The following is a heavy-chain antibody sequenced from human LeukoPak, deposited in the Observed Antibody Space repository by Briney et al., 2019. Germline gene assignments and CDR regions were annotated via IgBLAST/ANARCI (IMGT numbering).Heavy chain of an antibody. CDR1: GFTFDDYA. J-gene: IGHJ4*02. D-gene: IGHD6-25*01. CDR3: AKDIGDSSGWTFDY. Sequence: GGSLRLSCAASGFTFDDYAMHWVRQAPGKGLEWVSGIRWNSGNIDYADSVKGRFTISRDNAKSSLYLQMNSLRAEDTALYYCAKDIGDSSGWTFDYWGQGTLVTVSS. CDR2: IRWNSGNI. V-gene: IGHV3-9*01.